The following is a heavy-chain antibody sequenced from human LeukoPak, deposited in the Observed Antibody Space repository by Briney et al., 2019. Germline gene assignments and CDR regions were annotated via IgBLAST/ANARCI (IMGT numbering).Heavy chain of an antibody. D-gene: IGHD3-22*01. Sequence: SVKVSCKASGGTFSSYAISWVRQAPGQGLEWMGGIIPIFGTANYAQKFQGRVTITADESTSTAYMELSSLRSDDTAVYYCARDQGPYYYDSSGSGFDPWGQGTLVTVSS. J-gene: IGHJ5*02. CDR3: ARDQGPYYYDSSGSGFDP. CDR1: GGTFSSYA. V-gene: IGHV1-69*13. CDR2: IIPIFGTA.